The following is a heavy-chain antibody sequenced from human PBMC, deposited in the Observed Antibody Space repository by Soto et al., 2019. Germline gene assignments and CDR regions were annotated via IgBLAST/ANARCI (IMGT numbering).Heavy chain of an antibody. CDR2: IRNPGYGGTT. CDR1: GFTFGDYA. D-gene: IGHD3-3*01. CDR3: VRGRFGYYGP. J-gene: IGHJ5*02. V-gene: IGHV3-49*04. Sequence: PGGSLRLSCTTSGFTFGDYAMTWVRQAPGKGLEWVGFIRNPGYGGTTEYATSVKGRFIISRDDSMRSAYLQLNSLKVDDSSVYYCVRGRFGYYGPWGQGTLGTVSS.